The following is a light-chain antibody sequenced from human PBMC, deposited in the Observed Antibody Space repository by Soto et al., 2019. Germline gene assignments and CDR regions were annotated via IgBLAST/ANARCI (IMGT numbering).Light chain of an antibody. V-gene: IGKV1-39*01. J-gene: IGKJ2*01. CDR3: QHSFHLPYT. CDR1: QPISTY. CDR2: AAS. Sequence: DIQMTQSPSSLSASVGDRVTITCRASQPISTYLNWYQQNPGKAPKLLIYAASNLQSGVPSRFSGSGSGTDFPLPINSLQPEEFANYYCQHSFHLPYTFGQGTKLEIK.